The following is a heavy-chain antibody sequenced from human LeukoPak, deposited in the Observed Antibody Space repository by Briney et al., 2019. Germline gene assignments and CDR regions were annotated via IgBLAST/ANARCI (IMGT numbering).Heavy chain of an antibody. Sequence: PSETLSLTCAVYGGSFSGYYWTWIRQPPGKGLEWIGEINHSGSTNYNPSLKSRVTISVDTSKNQFSLKLSSVTAADTAVYYCAREGSRKRLSPMYYYYYYMDVWGKGTTVTVSS. CDR1: GGSFSGYY. CDR3: AREGSRKRLSPMYYYYYYMDV. CDR2: INHSGST. D-gene: IGHD2/OR15-2a*01. J-gene: IGHJ6*03. V-gene: IGHV4-34*01.